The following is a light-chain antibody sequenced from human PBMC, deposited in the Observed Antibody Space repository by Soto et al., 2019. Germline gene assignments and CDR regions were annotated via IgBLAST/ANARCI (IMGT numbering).Light chain of an antibody. CDR2: GAF. Sequence: TPSPSTLPASVGDRVTITCRANQSISTWLAWYQQKPGQAPRLLIYGAFKRATGIPDRFSGSGSGTDFTLTISRMEPEDFAVYCCQQYGSSPRTFGQGTKVDTK. CDR1: QSISTW. V-gene: IGKV3-20*01. CDR3: QQYGSSPRT. J-gene: IGKJ1*01.